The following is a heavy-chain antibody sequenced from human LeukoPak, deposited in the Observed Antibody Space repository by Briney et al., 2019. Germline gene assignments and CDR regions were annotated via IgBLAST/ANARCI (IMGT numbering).Heavy chain of an antibody. V-gene: IGHV4-34*01. CDR2: IDHSGGT. J-gene: IGHJ4*02. Sequence: SETLSPTSAVYAGSFSGYYWSWIPQPPGKALEWIGEIDHSGGTSYNPSLKSRVTISVDTSKNQFSLKLSSVTAADTAVYYCARLIVGATDFDYWGQGTLVTVSS. CDR3: ARLIVGATDFDY. D-gene: IGHD1-26*01. CDR1: AGSFSGYY.